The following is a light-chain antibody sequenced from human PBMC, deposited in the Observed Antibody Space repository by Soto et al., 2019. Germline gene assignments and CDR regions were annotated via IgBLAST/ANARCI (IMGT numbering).Light chain of an antibody. V-gene: IGKV1-12*01. CDR1: QSISSW. Sequence: DIQMTQSPSSVSASVGDRVTITCRASQSISSWLAWYQQKPGTVPKLLIYAASSLQSGVPSRFSGSGAGTEFPLTITSLQPEDFGNYYCQQGDSFPITFGQGTRLEIK. CDR2: AAS. CDR3: QQGDSFPIT. J-gene: IGKJ5*01.